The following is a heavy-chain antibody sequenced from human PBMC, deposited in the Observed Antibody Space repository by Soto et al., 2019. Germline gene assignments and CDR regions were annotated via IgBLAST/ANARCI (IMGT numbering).Heavy chain of an antibody. D-gene: IGHD2-21*02. CDR3: ARDLWGYCGTDCYPLDV. J-gene: IGHJ6*02. CDR1: GGSFSPNY. Sequence: SETLSLTCRLPGGSFSPNYWGWFRQSPGKGLEWVGYIYYGGTTSYNPSLKSRVTISLETSKSHFSLKLNSVTAADTAVYYCARDLWGYCGTDCYPLDVWGQGTTVTVSS. CDR2: IYYGGTT. V-gene: IGHV4-59*01.